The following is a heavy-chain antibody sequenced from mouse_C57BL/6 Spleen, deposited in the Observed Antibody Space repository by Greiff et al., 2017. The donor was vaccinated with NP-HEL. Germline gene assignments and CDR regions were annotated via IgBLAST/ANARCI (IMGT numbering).Heavy chain of an antibody. CDR1: GYTFTSYW. CDR3: ARSTGSYWYFDV. V-gene: IGHV1-69*01. Sequence: VQLQQPGAELVMPGASVKLSCKASGYTFTSYWMHWVKQRPGQGLEWIGEIDPSDSYTNYNQKFKGKSTLTVDKSSSTAYMQLSSLTSEDSAVYYCARSTGSYWYFDVWGTGTTVTVSS. CDR2: IDPSDSYT. D-gene: IGHD4-1*01. J-gene: IGHJ1*03.